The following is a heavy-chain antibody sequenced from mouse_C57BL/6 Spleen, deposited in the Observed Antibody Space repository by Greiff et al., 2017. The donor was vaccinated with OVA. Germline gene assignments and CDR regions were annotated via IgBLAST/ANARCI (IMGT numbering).Heavy chain of an antibody. V-gene: IGHV1-7*01. J-gene: IGHJ2*01. Sequence: VQLQQSGAELAKPGASVKLSCKASGYTFTSYWMHWVKQRPGQGLEWIGYINPSSGYTKYNQKFKDKATLTADKSSSTAYMQLSSLTYEDSAVYYCARSHYDYDDAFDYWGQGTTLTVAS. CDR3: ARSHYDYDDAFDY. D-gene: IGHD2-4*01. CDR2: INPSSGYT. CDR1: GYTFTSYW.